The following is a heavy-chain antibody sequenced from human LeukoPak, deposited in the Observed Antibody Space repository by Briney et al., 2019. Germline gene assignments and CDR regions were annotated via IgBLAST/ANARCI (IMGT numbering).Heavy chain of an antibody. CDR3: ARQPSATAALDI. J-gene: IGHJ3*02. CDR2: IHSNGNT. CDR1: GGSINGDY. V-gene: IGHV4-59*08. D-gene: IGHD5-18*01. Sequence: PSETLSLTCVVSGGSINGDYWSWIRQSPGKGLEWIAYIHSNGNTNYNPSFNSRVTLLVDTSVNQLSLRLTSVAAADTAIYYCARQPSATAALDIWGQGTMVIVSS.